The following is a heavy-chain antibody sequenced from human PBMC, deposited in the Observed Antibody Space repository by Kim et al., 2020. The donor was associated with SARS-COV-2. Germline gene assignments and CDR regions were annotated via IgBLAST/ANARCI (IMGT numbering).Heavy chain of an antibody. CDR1: GGSISSSSYY. CDR3: ARHTPHGRFGELFQRWFDP. J-gene: IGHJ5*02. D-gene: IGHD3-10*01. CDR2: IYYSGST. Sequence: SETLSLTCTVSGGSISSSSYYWGWIRQPPGKGLEWIGSIYYSGSTYYNPSLKSRVTISVDTSKNQFSLKLSSVTAADTAVYYCARHTPHGRFGELFQRWFDPWGQGTLVTVSS. V-gene: IGHV4-39*01.